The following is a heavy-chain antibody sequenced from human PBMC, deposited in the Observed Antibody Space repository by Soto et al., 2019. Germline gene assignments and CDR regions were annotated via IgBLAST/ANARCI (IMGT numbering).Heavy chain of an antibody. Sequence: SVKVSCKASGGTFSSYAISWVRQAPGQGLEWMGGIIPIFGTANYAQKFQGRVTITADESTSTVYMELSSLRSEDTAVYYCAREDNFYDILTGYYPYWGQGTLVTVSS. J-gene: IGHJ4*02. CDR2: IIPIFGTA. CDR3: AREDNFYDILTGYYPY. D-gene: IGHD3-9*01. CDR1: GGTFSSYA. V-gene: IGHV1-69*13.